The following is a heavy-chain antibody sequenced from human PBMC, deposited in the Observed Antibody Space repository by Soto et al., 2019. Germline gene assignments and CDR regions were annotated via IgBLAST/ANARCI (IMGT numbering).Heavy chain of an antibody. D-gene: IGHD3-16*01. J-gene: IGHJ4*02. V-gene: IGHV6-1*01. CDR3: AKDPDRGPPVLAY. CDR1: GDSVSSNHAT. CDR2: TYYRSKWYY. Sequence: SQTLSLTCAISGDSVSSNHATWDWIRQSPSRGLEWLGRTYYRSKWYYDYALSVKSRITINPDTSNNQLSLQMNSLRAEDTALNSGAKDPDRGPPVLAYWGQGTLVPVSS.